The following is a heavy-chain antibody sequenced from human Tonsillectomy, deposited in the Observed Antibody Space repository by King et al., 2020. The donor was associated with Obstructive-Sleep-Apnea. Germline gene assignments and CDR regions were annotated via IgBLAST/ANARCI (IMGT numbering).Heavy chain of an antibody. Sequence: VQLVESGGGLVQPGGSLRLSCAASGFTVSSNYMTWVRQAPGKGLEWVSVIYSGGNSYYADSVKGRFTISRDNSKNTLYLQMNRLRAEDTAVYYCAREITGTFDYWGQGTLVTVSS. CDR2: IYSGGNS. CDR1: GFTVSSNY. D-gene: IGHD1-7*01. V-gene: IGHV3-66*01. J-gene: IGHJ4*02. CDR3: AREITGTFDY.